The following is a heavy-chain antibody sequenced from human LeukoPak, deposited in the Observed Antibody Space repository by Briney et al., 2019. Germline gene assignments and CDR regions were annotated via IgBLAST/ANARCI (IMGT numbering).Heavy chain of an antibody. CDR1: GYSFTSYW. D-gene: IGHD3-22*01. Sequence: GESLKISCKGSGYSFTSYWIGRVRQMPGKGLEWMGIIYPGDSDTRYSPSFQGQVTISADKSISTAYLQWSSLKASDTAMYYCARLLYYYDSSGYYPGGFDYWGQGTLVTVSS. CDR3: ARLLYYYDSSGYYPGGFDY. J-gene: IGHJ4*02. V-gene: IGHV5-51*01. CDR2: IYPGDSDT.